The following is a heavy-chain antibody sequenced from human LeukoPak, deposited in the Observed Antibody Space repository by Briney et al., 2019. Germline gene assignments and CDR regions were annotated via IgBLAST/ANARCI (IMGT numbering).Heavy chain of an antibody. V-gene: IGHV4-39*07. CDR3: ARDYDFWSGSRGHGYYYMDV. CDR1: GGSISSSSYY. D-gene: IGHD3-3*01. J-gene: IGHJ6*03. CDR2: IYYSGST. Sequence: PSETLSLTCTVSGGSISSSSYYWGWIRQPPGKGLEWIGSIYYSGSTYYNPSLKSRVTISVDTSKNQFSLKLSSVTAADTAVYYCARDYDFWSGSRGHGYYYMDVWGKGTTVTVSS.